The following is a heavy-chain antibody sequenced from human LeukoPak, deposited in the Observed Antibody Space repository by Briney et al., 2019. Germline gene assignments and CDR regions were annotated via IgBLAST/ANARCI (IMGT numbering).Heavy chain of an antibody. J-gene: IGHJ4*02. CDR3: ARDRGAAPGHPSFDQ. CDR1: GFTFSSYW. Sequence: GGSLRLSCAASGFTFSSYWMSWVRQAPGKGLEWVANIKQDGSEKYYVDSVKGRFTISRDNAKNSLYLQMNSLRAEDTAVYYCARDRGAAPGHPSFDQWGQGTLVTVSS. D-gene: IGHD6-13*01. CDR2: IKQDGSEK. V-gene: IGHV3-7*01.